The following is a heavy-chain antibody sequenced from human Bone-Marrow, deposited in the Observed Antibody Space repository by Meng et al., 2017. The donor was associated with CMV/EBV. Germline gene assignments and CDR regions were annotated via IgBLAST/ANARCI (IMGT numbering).Heavy chain of an antibody. CDR2: MNPNSGNT. J-gene: IGHJ4*02. D-gene: IGHD3-10*01. CDR1: GYTFTSYD. Sequence: CKASGYTFTSYDINWGRQATGQGLEWMGWMNPNSGNTGYAQKFQGRVTITRNTSISTAYMELSSLRSEDTAVYYCARIVRVPGYSFDYWGQGTLVTVSS. V-gene: IGHV1-8*03. CDR3: ARIVRVPGYSFDY.